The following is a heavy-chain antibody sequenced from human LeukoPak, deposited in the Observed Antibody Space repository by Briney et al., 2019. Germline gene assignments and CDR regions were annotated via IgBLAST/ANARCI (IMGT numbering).Heavy chain of an antibody. J-gene: IGHJ4*02. CDR3: AASSHSGSYRAH. V-gene: IGHV4-59*12. Sequence: PSETLSLTCSLSGGSISSFYLSWIRQPPGKGPEWIGYSSYTADSNYNPSHKSRVTISIDTSKNQFSLRLTSVTAADTAVYYCAASSHSGSYRAHWGQGTLVTVSS. D-gene: IGHD3-10*01. CDR2: SSYTADS. CDR1: GGSISSFY.